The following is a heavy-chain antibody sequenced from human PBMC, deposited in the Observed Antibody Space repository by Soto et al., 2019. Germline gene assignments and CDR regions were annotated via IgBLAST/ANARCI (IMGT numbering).Heavy chain of an antibody. CDR1: GGSISSYY. Sequence: SETLSLTCTVSGGSISSYYWSWIRQPPGKGLEWIGYIYYSGSTNYNPSLKSRVTISVDTSKNQFSLKLSSVTAADTAVYYCARHSYYYGSGSYYNLKNTNWFDLWGQGTLVTVSS. CDR3: ARHSYYYGSGSYYNLKNTNWFDL. J-gene: IGHJ5*02. V-gene: IGHV4-59*01. CDR2: IYYSGST. D-gene: IGHD3-10*01.